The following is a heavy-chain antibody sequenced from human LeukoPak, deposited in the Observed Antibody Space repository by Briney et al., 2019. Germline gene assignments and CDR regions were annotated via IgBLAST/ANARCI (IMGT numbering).Heavy chain of an antibody. V-gene: IGHV3-48*02. CDR2: ISSSGTTI. D-gene: IGHD2-2*01. Sequence: PGGSLRLSCAASGFSFSSYSMNWIRQVPGKGLEWVSYISSSGTTIYYADSVEGRFTVSRDNAKSSLYLQMSSLRNEDTAIYYCARALSSTSKASDIWGQGTMVTVSS. CDR3: ARALSSTSKASDI. J-gene: IGHJ3*02. CDR1: GFSFSSYS.